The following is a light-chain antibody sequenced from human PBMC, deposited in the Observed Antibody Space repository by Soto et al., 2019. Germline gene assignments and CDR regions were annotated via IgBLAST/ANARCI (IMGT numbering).Light chain of an antibody. J-gene: IGLJ1*01. Sequence: QSALTQPASVSGSPGQSITISCTGTSSDVAGYNYVSWYQQHPGKAPKLMIYEVSNRPSGVYNRFSGSKSGNTASLTISGLQVEDEADYYCSAYTITSTEVFGTGTKVTVL. CDR3: SAYTITSTEV. CDR1: SSDVAGYNY. V-gene: IGLV2-14*01. CDR2: EVS.